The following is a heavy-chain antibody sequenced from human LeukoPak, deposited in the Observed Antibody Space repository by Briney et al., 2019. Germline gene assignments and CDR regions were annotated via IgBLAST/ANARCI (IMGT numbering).Heavy chain of an antibody. CDR2: ISYDGSNK. J-gene: IGHJ6*02. D-gene: IGHD6-19*01. CDR3: ARDRVSSGWYADYYYGMDV. V-gene: IGHV3-30*14. CDR1: GFTFSSYA. Sequence: GGSLRLSCAASGFTFSSYAMHWVRQAPGKGLEWVAVISYDGSNKYYADSVKGRFTISRDNSKNTLYLQMNSLRAEDTAVYYCARDRVSSGWYADYYYGMDVWGQGTTVTVSS.